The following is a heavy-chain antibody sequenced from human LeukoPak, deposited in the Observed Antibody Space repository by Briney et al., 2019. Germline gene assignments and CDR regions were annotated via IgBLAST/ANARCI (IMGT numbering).Heavy chain of an antibody. D-gene: IGHD2-21*02. V-gene: IGHV3-7*01. CDR2: INPDGRDK. CDR1: GITFSTYA. J-gene: IGHJ1*01. CDR3: TSWGDTTAEYFQR. Sequence: GGSLRLSCAASGITFSTYAMNWVRQAPGKGLEWVAHINPDGRDKYYVDSVKGRFTISRDNAENSLYLQMNSLRVEDTAVYYCTSWGDTTAEYFQRWGQGTLVTVSS.